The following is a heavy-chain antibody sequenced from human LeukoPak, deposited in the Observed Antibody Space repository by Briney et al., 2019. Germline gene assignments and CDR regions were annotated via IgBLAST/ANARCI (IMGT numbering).Heavy chain of an antibody. CDR3: ARSGVVAAPSDL. V-gene: IGHV1-2*02. J-gene: IGHJ2*01. CDR2: VYANTGGT. D-gene: IGHD3-3*01. CDR1: GYIFTYYY. Sequence: ASVKVSCKASGYIFTYYYIQWVRHAPGPGLAWMGWVYANTGGTNYAQKFQGRVTITRDTSISTAYVELSRLTSDDTAVYYCARSGVVAAPSDLWGRGTLVTVSS.